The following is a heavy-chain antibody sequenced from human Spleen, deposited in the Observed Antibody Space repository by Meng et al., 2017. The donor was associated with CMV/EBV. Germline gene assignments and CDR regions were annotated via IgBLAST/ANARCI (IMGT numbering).Heavy chain of an antibody. CDR3: ARVPITMVGWFDP. CDR2: ISAYNGNT. CDR1: GYTFTSCG. V-gene: IGHV1-18*01. D-gene: IGHD3-10*01. J-gene: IGHJ5*02. Sequence: KASGYTFTSCGISWVRQAPGQGLEWMGWISAYNGNTNYAQKLQGRVTMTTDTSTSTAYMELRSLRSDDTAVYYCARVPITMVGWFDPWGQGTLVTVSS.